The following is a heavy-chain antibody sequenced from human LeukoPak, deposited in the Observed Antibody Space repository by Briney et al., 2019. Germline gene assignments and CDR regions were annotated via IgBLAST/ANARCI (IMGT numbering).Heavy chain of an antibody. Sequence: PSETLSLTCTVSGGSISSYYWSWIRQPPGKGLEWIGYIYYSGSTNYNPSLKSRVTISVDTSKNQFSLKLSSVTAADTAVYYCARSSLGDAFDIWGQGTMVTVSS. CDR2: IYYSGST. J-gene: IGHJ3*02. V-gene: IGHV4-59*01. CDR1: GGSISSYY. D-gene: IGHD7-27*01. CDR3: ARSSLGDAFDI.